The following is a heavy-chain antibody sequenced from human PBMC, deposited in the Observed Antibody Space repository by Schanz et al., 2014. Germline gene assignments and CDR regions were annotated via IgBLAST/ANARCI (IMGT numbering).Heavy chain of an antibody. V-gene: IGHV3-48*01. J-gene: IGHJ6*02. CDR1: GFGFSSYS. Sequence: VQLVESGGGVVQPGGSLRLSCAASGFGFSSYSMNWVRQAPGKGPEWVSYIRSSSTPIYYADSVKGRFTISRDNAKNSLFLQMNSLRAEDTAVYYCARDFLLEQLGYSHYYYAMDVWGQGTTVTVSS. CDR2: IRSSSTPI. CDR3: ARDFLLEQLGYSHYYYAMDV. D-gene: IGHD2-15*01.